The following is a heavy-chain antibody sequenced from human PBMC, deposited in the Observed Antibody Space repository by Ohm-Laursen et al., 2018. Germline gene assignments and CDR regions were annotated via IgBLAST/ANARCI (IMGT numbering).Heavy chain of an antibody. CDR3: ARDPVRGLTDY. CDR1: GFTFSTHA. V-gene: IGHV3-33*01. Sequence: RSLRLSCAASGFTFSTHAMHWVRQAPGKGLEWVAMIWSDGKTKFYVDSVKGRFTISRDNSRHTLYLQMNSLRAEDTAVYHCARDPVRGLTDYWGQGTLVTVSS. D-gene: IGHD3-16*01. J-gene: IGHJ4*02. CDR2: IWSDGKTK.